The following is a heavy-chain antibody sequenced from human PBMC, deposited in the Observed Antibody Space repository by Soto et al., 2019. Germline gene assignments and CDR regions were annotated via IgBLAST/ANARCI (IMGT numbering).Heavy chain of an antibody. CDR2: ISSSSSYI. CDR1: GFTFSSYS. Sequence: SGFTFSSYSMNWVRQAPGKGLEWVSSISSSSSYIYYADSVKGRFTISRDNAKNSLYLQMNSLRAEDTAVYYCARDWENWLLDYWGQGTLVTVSS. V-gene: IGHV3-21*01. CDR3: ARDWENWLLDY. J-gene: IGHJ4*02. D-gene: IGHD1-26*01.